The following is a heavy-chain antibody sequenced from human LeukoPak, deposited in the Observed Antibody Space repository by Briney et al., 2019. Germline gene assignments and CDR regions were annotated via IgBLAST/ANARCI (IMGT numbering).Heavy chain of an antibody. V-gene: IGHV4-39*07. CDR2: IYHSGST. CDR3: ARDFSGRLRQLQY. D-gene: IGHD5-24*01. Sequence: PSETLSLTCTVSGGSISSSSYYWGWIRQPPGKGLEWIGSIYHSGSTNYNPSLKSRVTISVDKSKNQFSLKLSSVTAADTAVYYCARDFSGRLRQLQYWGQGTLVTVSS. CDR1: GGSISSSSYY. J-gene: IGHJ4*02.